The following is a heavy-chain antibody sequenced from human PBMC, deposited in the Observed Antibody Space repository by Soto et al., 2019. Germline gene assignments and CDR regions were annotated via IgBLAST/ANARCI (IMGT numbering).Heavy chain of an antibody. CDR3: AKRTVGWYFDL. CDR1: GFTFSSDA. V-gene: IGHV3-23*01. Sequence: EVQLLESGGGLVQPGGSLRLSCAASGFTFSSDAMNWVRQAQGKGLEWVSFISGSGGSTYYADAVKGRFTISRDNSKHTLYLQMNSLRAEDTAVYYCAKRTVGWYFDLWGRGTLVTVSS. D-gene: IGHD4-17*01. J-gene: IGHJ2*01. CDR2: ISGSGGST.